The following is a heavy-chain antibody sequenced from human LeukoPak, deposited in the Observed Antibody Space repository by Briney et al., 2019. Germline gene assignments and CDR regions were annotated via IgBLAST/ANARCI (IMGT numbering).Heavy chain of an antibody. CDR2: ISYDGSNK. V-gene: IGHV3-30*03. CDR1: GFTLSSYG. CDR3: AGRLLDY. J-gene: IGHJ4*02. D-gene: IGHD3-16*01. Sequence: PGGSLRLSCAASGFTLSSYGMHWVRQAPGKGLEWVAVISYDGSNKYYADSVKGRFTISRDNSKSTLYLQMNSLRAEDTAVYYCAGRLLDYWGQGALVTVSS.